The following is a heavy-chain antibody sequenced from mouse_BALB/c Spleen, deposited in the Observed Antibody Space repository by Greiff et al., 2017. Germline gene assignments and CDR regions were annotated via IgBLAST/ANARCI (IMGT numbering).Heavy chain of an antibody. J-gene: IGHJ4*01. V-gene: IGHV5-6*01. D-gene: IGHD4-1*01. CDR3: ARAHWDYAMDY. CDR1: GFTFSSYG. CDR2: ISSGGSYT. Sequence: EVKLVESGGDLVKPGGSLKLSCAASGFTFSSYGMSWVRQTPDKRLEWVATISSGGSYTYYPDSVKGRFTISRDNAKNTLYLQMSSLKSEDTAMYYCARAHWDYAMDYWGQGTSVTVSS.